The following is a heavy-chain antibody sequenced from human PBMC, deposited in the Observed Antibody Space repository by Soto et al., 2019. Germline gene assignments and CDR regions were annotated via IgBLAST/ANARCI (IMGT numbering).Heavy chain of an antibody. J-gene: IGHJ5*02. D-gene: IGHD3-10*01. CDR1: GGSISSGGYY. V-gene: IGHV4-31*03. Sequence: SETLSLTCTVSGGSISSGGYYWSWIRQHPGKGLEWIGYIYYSGSTYYNPSLKSRVTISVDTSKNQFSMKLSSVTAADTAIYYCARDSPITMVGPVQNWFDPWGQGTLVTVSS. CDR3: ARDSPITMVGPVQNWFDP. CDR2: IYYSGST.